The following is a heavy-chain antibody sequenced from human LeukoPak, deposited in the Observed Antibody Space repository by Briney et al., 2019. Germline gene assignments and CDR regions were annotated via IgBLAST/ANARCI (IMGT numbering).Heavy chain of an antibody. CDR3: AKALRILLWFGELSS. Sequence: QPGGSLRLSCAASGFTFSSYGMHWVRQAPGKGLEWVAFIRYDGSNKYYADSVKGRFTISRDNSKNTLYLQMNSLRAEDTAVYYCAKALRILLWFGELSSWGQGTLVTVSS. CDR1: GFTFSSYG. J-gene: IGHJ5*02. CDR2: IRYDGSNK. V-gene: IGHV3-30*02. D-gene: IGHD3-10*01.